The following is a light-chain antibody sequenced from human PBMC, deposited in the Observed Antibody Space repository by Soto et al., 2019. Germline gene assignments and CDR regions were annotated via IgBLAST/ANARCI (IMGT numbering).Light chain of an antibody. Sequence: IVMTQSPGTLSLSPGERATLSCRASQSVYKNFLAWYQQKPGQAPRLLLNGASNRATGIPDRFSGSGTGTEFALTIDRLEPEDLAVYFCRQYGSSPPTVGGGTKVAIK. V-gene: IGKV3-20*01. J-gene: IGKJ4*01. CDR3: RQYGSSPPT. CDR1: QSVYKNF. CDR2: GAS.